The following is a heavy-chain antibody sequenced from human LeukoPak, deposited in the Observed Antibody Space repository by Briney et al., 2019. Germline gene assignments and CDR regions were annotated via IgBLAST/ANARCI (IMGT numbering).Heavy chain of an antibody. J-gene: IGHJ4*02. CDR3: ARGGLSSTSRFIDY. Sequence: ASVKVSCKASGYTFTDYYMQWVRQAPGQGLEWMGWFNPNSGGTNYAQKFQGRVTMTRDTSISTAYMELSRLRSDDMAVYYCARGGLSSTSRFIDYWGQGTLVTVSS. CDR2: FNPNSGGT. D-gene: IGHD2-2*01. CDR1: GYTFTDYY. V-gene: IGHV1-2*02.